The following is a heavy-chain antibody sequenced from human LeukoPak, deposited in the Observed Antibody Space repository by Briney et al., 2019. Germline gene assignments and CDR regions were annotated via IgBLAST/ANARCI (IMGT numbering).Heavy chain of an antibody. Sequence: PGGSLRLSCAASGLTVSNVWMNWVRQAPGKGLERVGRIKSETDGGTTDYAAPVKGRFTISRDDSKNALHLQMNSLKTEDTAVYYCATGSSGYWGQGTLVTVSS. D-gene: IGHD3-10*01. V-gene: IGHV3-15*01. CDR2: IKSETDGGTT. J-gene: IGHJ4*02. CDR3: ATGSSGY. CDR1: GLTVSNVW.